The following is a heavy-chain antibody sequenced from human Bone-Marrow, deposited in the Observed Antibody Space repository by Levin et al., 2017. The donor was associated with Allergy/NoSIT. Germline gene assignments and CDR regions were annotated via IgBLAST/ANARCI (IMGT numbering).Heavy chain of an antibody. CDR3: ARRARYGDYRSIDV. CDR1: GFSFSHDW. CDR2: ITGDSSKI. V-gene: IGHV3-74*01. J-gene: IGHJ6*04. Sequence: AGGSLRLSCVVPGFSFSHDWMHWVRQAPGKGLVWVSHITGDSSKITYADSVKGRFTTSRDNSKNTLYLQMDSLRVEDTAVYYCARRARYGDYRSIDVWGNGTTVTVSS. D-gene: IGHD4-17*01.